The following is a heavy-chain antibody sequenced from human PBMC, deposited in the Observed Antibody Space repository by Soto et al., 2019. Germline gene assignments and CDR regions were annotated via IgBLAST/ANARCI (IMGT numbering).Heavy chain of an antibody. Sequence: EVQLLESGGGLVQPGGSLRLSCAASGFVFNGYAMSWVRQAPGKGLECVSGISAHGVDIYYADSVKGRFTISRDNSKDTLYLQMNSLRTEDTAVYYCAREDGGGPFDYWGQGTLLTVSS. CDR3: AREDGGGPFDY. CDR2: ISAHGVDI. D-gene: IGHD2-15*01. V-gene: IGHV3-23*01. CDR1: GFVFNGYA. J-gene: IGHJ4*02.